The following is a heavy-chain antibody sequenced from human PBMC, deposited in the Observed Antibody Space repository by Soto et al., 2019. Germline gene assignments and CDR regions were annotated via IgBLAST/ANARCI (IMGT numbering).Heavy chain of an antibody. CDR2: ISYSGST. J-gene: IGHJ4*02. D-gene: IGHD5-12*01. CDR1: GGSISSGGYY. V-gene: IGHV4-31*03. Sequence: ILSLTCTVSGGSISSGGYYWSWIRQHPGTGLEWIGHISYSGSTTYNPSLKSRVTISVDRSKNQFSLKLSSVTAADTALYYCARGVGYAGVDYWGQGTLVTVSS. CDR3: ARGVGYAGVDY.